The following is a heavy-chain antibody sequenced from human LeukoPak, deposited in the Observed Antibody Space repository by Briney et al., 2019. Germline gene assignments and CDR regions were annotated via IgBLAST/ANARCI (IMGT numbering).Heavy chain of an antibody. J-gene: IGHJ6*02. CDR1: GYTLTELS. CDR2: FDPEDGET. Sequence: ASVRVSCKVSGYTLTELSMHWVRQAPGKGLEWMGGFDPEDGETIYAQKFQGRVTMTEDTSTDTAYMELSSLRSEDTAVYYCATDLGVDFGMDVWGQGTTVTVSS. CDR3: ATDLGVDFGMDV. D-gene: IGHD3-3*01. V-gene: IGHV1-24*01.